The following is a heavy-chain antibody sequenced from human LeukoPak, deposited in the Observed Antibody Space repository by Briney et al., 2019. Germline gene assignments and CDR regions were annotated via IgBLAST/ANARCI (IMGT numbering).Heavy chain of an antibody. CDR1: GGTFSSYA. D-gene: IGHD3-16*02. CDR3: AREAIRLRLGELSLLGYFDY. J-gene: IGHJ4*02. V-gene: IGHV1-69*04. Sequence: SVKVSCKASGGTFSSYAISWVREAPGQGLEWMGRIIPILGIANYAQKFQGRVTITADKSTSTAYMELSSLRSEDTAVYYCAREAIRLRLGELSLLGYFDYWGQGTLVTVSS. CDR2: IIPILGIA.